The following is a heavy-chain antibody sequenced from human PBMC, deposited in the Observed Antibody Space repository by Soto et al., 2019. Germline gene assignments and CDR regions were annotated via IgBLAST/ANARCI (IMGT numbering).Heavy chain of an antibody. J-gene: IGHJ4*02. CDR2: IYYSGTT. CDR3: ASSRGSPVPLDY. CDR1: GGSISSYY. V-gene: IGHV4-59*12. D-gene: IGHD1-26*01. Sequence: SETLSLTCAVSGGSISSYYWSWIRQPPGKGLEWIGYIYYSGTTNYNPSIKSRVTTSVDRSKNQFSLKLSSVTAADTAVYYCASSRGSPVPLDYWGQGTLVTVSS.